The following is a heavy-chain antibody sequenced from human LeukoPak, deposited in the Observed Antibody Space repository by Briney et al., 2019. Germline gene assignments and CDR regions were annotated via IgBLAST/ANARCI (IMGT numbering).Heavy chain of an antibody. J-gene: IGHJ4*02. CDR2: IIPILGIA. Sequence: SVKVSCKASGGTFSSYAISWVRQAPGQGLEWMGRIIPILGIANYAQKFQGRVTITADKSTSTAYMELSSLRSEDTAVYYCARTTMIVVVAPFDYWGQGTLVTASS. CDR3: ARTTMIVVVAPFDY. D-gene: IGHD3-22*01. CDR1: GGTFSSYA. V-gene: IGHV1-69*04.